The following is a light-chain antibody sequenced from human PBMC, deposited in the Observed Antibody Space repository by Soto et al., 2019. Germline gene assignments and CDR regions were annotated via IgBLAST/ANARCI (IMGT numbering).Light chain of an antibody. CDR2: TAS. J-gene: IGKJ1*01. CDR3: QQSYSTPRT. CDR1: HDITNF. Sequence: DIQMTQSPSSLSVSVGDRFTVTCQASHDITNFLNWYQQKPGKAPKLLIYTASSLQSGVPSRFSGSGSGTDFTLTISSLQPEDFATYYCQQSYSTPRTFGQGTKVDIK. V-gene: IGKV1-39*01.